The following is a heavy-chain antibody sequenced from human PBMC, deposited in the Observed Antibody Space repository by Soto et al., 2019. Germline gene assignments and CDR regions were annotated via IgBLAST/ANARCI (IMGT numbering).Heavy chain of an antibody. V-gene: IGHV1-69*01. J-gene: IGHJ6*02. CDR2: IIPIFGTA. CDR3: ARGGEFITIFGVVILPYYYYYGMDV. D-gene: IGHD3-3*01. CDR1: GGTFSSYA. Sequence: QVQLVQSGAEVKKPGSSVKVSCKASGGTFSSYAISWVRQAPGQGLEWMGGIIPIFGTANYAQKFQGRVTITADESTITAYMELSSLRSEDTAVYYCARGGEFITIFGVVILPYYYYYGMDVWGQGTTVTVSS.